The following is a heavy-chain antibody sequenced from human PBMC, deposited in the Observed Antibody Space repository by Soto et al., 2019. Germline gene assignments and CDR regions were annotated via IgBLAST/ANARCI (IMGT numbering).Heavy chain of an antibody. CDR3: ARTTKYRDGYNGFDY. Sequence: QVQLVQSGAEVKKPGSSVKVSCKASGGTFSSYAISWVRQAPGQGLEWMGGIIPIFGTANYAQKFQGRVTITADESTSTAYMELSGLRSEDTAVYYCARTTKYRDGYNGFDYWGQGTLVTVSS. CDR2: IIPIFGTA. D-gene: IGHD5-12*01. V-gene: IGHV1-69*01. J-gene: IGHJ4*02. CDR1: GGTFSSYA.